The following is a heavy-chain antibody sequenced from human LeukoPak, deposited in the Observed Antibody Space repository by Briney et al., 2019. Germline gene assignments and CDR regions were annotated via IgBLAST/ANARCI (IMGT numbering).Heavy chain of an antibody. Sequence: SETLSLTCAVYGGSFSGYYWSWIRQPPGKGLEWIGEINHSGSTNYNPSLKSRVTTSVDTSKNQFSLKLSSVTAADTAVYYCARNSLAGGYDTNYFDYWGQGTPVTVSS. J-gene: IGHJ4*02. CDR2: INHSGST. CDR3: ARNSLAGGYDTNYFDY. D-gene: IGHD5-12*01. V-gene: IGHV4-34*01. CDR1: GGSFSGYY.